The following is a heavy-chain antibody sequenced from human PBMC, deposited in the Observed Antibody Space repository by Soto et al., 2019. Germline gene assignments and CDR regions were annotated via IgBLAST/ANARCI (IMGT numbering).Heavy chain of an antibody. D-gene: IGHD3-9*01. Sequence: ASVKVSCKASGGTFSSYAISWVRQAPGQGLEWMGGIIPIFGTANYAQKFQGRVTITADESTSTAYMELSSLRSEDTAVYYCARVAREDDILTGSYYFDDWGQGTLVTVSS. CDR3: ARVAREDDILTGSYYFDD. CDR1: GGTFSSYA. V-gene: IGHV1-69*13. J-gene: IGHJ4*02. CDR2: IIPIFGTA.